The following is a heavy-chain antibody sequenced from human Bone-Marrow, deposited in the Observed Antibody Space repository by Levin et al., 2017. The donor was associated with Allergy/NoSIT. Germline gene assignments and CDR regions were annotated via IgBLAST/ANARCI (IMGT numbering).Heavy chain of an antibody. CDR1: GYTFTSYY. Sequence: PGESLKISCKASGYTFTSYYMHWVRQAPGQGLEWMGIINPSGGSTSYAQKFQGRVTMTRDTSTSTVYMELSSLRSEDTAVYYCARAGLYYDILTGSNYYYYMDVWGKGTTVTVSS. V-gene: IGHV1-46*01. CDR3: ARAGLYYDILTGSNYYYYMDV. D-gene: IGHD3-9*01. CDR2: INPSGGST. J-gene: IGHJ6*03.